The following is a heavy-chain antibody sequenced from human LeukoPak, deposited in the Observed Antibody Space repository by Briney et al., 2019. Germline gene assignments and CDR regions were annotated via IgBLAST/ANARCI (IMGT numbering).Heavy chain of an antibody. CDR1: GFTFSSYG. V-gene: IGHV3-33*01. CDR2: IWYDGSNK. J-gene: IGHJ5*02. CDR3: ARGGSKYNWFDP. Sequence: GGSLRLSCAASGFTFSSYGMHWVRQAPGKGLEWVAVIWYDGSNKYYADSVKGPFTISRDNSKNTLYLQMNSLRAEDTAMYYCARGGSKYNWFDPWGQGTLVTVSS. D-gene: IGHD6-13*01.